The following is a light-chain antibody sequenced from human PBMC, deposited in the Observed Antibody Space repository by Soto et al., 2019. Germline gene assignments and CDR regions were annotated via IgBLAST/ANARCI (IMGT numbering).Light chain of an antibody. Sequence: EIVLTQSPATLSLSPGERGNLSCRASQSVGINLAWYQQKPGQAPRLLINDASNRATGIPARFSGSGSGTDFTLTISSLEPEDFGVYYCQQRSNWPPLTFGGGTKVDIK. CDR1: QSVGIN. CDR2: DAS. CDR3: QQRSNWPPLT. J-gene: IGKJ4*01. V-gene: IGKV3-11*01.